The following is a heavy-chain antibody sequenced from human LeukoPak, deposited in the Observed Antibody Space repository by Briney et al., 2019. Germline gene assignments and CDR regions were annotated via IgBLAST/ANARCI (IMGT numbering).Heavy chain of an antibody. D-gene: IGHD6-19*01. CDR2: VIPIFGTA. CDR1: GGTFSSYA. CDR3: ARAPYSSGSFYY. Sequence: SVKVSCKASGGTFSSYAISWVRQAPGQGLEWMGGVIPIFGTANYAQKFQGRVTITADESTSTAYMELSSLRSEDTAVYYCARAPYSSGSFYYWGQGTLVTVSS. V-gene: IGHV1-69*13. J-gene: IGHJ4*02.